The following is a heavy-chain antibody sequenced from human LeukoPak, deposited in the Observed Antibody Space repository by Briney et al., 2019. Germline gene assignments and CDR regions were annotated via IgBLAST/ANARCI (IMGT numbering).Heavy chain of an antibody. J-gene: IGHJ5*02. D-gene: IGHD6-6*01. CDR2: IIPTLGTA. CDR3: ATSSSSSRTTRSAVYNWFDP. V-gene: IGHV1-69*05. CDR1: GGTFISYA. Sequence: SSVKVPCKASGGTFISYAISWVRQAPGQGLEGMGGIIPTLGTANYAENFQGRVTITTDDSTSTAYMELSSLRSEDTAVYYCATSSSSSRTTRSAVYNWFDPWGQGTLVTVSS.